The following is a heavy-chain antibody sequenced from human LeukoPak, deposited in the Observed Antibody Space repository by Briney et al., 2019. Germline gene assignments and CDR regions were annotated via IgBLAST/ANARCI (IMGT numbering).Heavy chain of an antibody. J-gene: IGHJ4*02. CDR1: GGSISTSNSY. D-gene: IGHD2-15*01. Sequence: SETLSLTCAVSGGSISTSNSYWGWIRQPPGKGLEWIGSIYYSGSTNYNSSLKSRVSISVDTSKDQFSLKLSSVTAADTAIYYCARVAAKTVDYWGQGTLVTVSS. V-gene: IGHV4-39*07. CDR2: IYYSGST. CDR3: ARVAAKTVDY.